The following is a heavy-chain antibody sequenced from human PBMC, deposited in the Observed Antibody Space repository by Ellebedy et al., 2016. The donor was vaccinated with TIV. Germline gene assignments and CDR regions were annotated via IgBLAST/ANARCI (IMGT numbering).Heavy chain of an antibody. CDR2: INDSGST. CDR3: ARYYAEWGYFDL. CDR1: GGSFSGYS. Sequence: SETLSLTXAVFGGSFSGYSWTWIRQPPGKGLEWIGEINDSGSTNYNPSLKSRVTISVDRSKNQFSLRLSSVTAADTALYYCARYYAEWGYFDLWGRGTLVTVSS. J-gene: IGHJ2*01. D-gene: IGHD4-17*01. V-gene: IGHV4-34*01.